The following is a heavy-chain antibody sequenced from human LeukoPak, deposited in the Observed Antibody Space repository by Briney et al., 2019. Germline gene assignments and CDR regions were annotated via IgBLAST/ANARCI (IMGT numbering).Heavy chain of an antibody. V-gene: IGHV3-74*01. CDR1: GYTFSRYW. J-gene: IGHJ4*02. CDR3: TTDTFGARDS. D-gene: IGHD3-10*01. CDR2: INEDGSST. Sequence: PGGSLTLSCAASGYTFSRYWMHWVRQGPGKGLVWVSRINEDGSSTSYAESVRGRFTISRDNAKNTLYLQMNSLRAEDEAVYYCTTDTFGARDSWGQGTLVTVSS.